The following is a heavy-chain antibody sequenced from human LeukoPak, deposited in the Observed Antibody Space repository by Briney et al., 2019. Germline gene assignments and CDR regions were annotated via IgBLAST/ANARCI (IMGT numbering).Heavy chain of an antibody. V-gene: IGHV4-34*01. CDR2: INHSGST. CDR1: GGSFSGYY. CDR3: ARDILATSIAAPYY. D-gene: IGHD6-13*01. Sequence: SETLSPTCAVYGGSFSGYYWSWIRQPPGKGLEWIGQINHSGSTNYSPSLKSRVTISVDTSKNQFSLRLSSVNAADTAVYYCARDILATSIAAPYYWGQGTLVTVSS. J-gene: IGHJ4*02.